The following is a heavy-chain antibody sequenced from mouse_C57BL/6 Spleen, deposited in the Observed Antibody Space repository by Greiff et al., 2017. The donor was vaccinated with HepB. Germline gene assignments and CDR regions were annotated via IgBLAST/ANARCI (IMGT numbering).Heavy chain of an antibody. D-gene: IGHD4-1*01. J-gene: IGHJ2*01. CDR3: VRQRPNFTFDD. CDR1: GFRFNTYA. Sequence: EVKLVESGGGLVQPKGSLKLSCAASGFRFNTYAMNWVRQAPGKGLEWVARIRSKSNNYATYYADSVKDRFTSSRDDSESMLYLQMNNLKPEDTAMCCCVRQRPNFTFDDWGQGATLTVS. V-gene: IGHV10-1*01. CDR2: IRSKSNNYAT.